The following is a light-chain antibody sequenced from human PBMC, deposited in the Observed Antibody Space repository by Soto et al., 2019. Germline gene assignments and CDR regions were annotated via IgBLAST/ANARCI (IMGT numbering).Light chain of an antibody. V-gene: IGKV3-20*01. J-gene: IGKJ1*01. CDR3: HQYGSSPRT. CDR1: QSVSNNY. CDR2: GAS. Sequence: EIVLTQSPGTLSLSSGERGPLSCRASQSVSNNYLAWYQQKPGQAPRVIIYGASNRATGIPDRVSGSGSGTEFTLTISRLEPEDFEVYYCHQYGSSPRTFGQGTKVDIK.